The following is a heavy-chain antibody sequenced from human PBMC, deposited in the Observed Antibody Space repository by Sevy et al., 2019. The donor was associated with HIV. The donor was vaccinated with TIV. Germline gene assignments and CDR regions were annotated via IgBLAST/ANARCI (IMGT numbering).Heavy chain of an antibody. Sequence: GGSLRLSCAASGFAISSSWMTWVRQAPGKGLEWVANIKQDGSEKYYVDFLKGRFTISRDNAKNSLYLQMNSLRAEDTAVYYCARLCTGFIYYYYYGMDVWGQGTTVTVSS. CDR2: IKQDGSEK. CDR1: GFAISSSW. J-gene: IGHJ6*02. D-gene: IGHD2-2*01. V-gene: IGHV3-7*01. CDR3: ARLCTGFIYYYYYGMDV.